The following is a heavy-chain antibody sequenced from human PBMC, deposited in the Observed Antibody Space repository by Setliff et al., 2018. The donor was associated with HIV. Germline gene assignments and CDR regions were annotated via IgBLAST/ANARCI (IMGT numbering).Heavy chain of an antibody. Sequence: ASVKVSCKASGYTFTSYGITWVRQAPGQGLEWMGWIGAHNGYTKYAQNLQGRVSMTTDTSTSTAYMELRSLRSDDTAVYYGARYGSSSWDNYYYMDVWGKGTTVTVSS. J-gene: IGHJ6*03. CDR2: IGAHNGYT. V-gene: IGHV1-18*01. D-gene: IGHD6-13*01. CDR3: ARYGSSSWDNYYYMDV. CDR1: GYTFTSYG.